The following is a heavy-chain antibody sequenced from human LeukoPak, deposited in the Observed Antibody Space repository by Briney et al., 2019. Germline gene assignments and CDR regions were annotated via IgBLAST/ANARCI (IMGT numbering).Heavy chain of an antibody. V-gene: IGHV3-21*01. CDR3: ARMNRYCSGGSCPSDAFDI. CDR2: ISSSSSYI. J-gene: IGHJ3*02. Sequence: GGSLRLSCAASGFTFSSYSMNWVRQAPGKGLEWVSSISSSSSYIYYADSVKGRFTISRDNAKNSLYLQMNSLRAEDTAVYYCARMNRYCSGGSCPSDAFDIWGQGTMVTVSS. D-gene: IGHD2-15*01. CDR1: GFTFSSYS.